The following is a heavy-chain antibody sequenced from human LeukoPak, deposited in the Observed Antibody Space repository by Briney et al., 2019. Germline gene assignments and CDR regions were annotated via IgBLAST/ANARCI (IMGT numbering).Heavy chain of an antibody. CDR1: GGSFSGYY. V-gene: IGHV4-34*01. CDR3: AMESLRHRASDY. J-gene: IGHJ4*02. Sequence: SETLSLTCAVYGGSFSGYYWSWIRQPPGKGLEWIGEINHSGSTNYNPSLKSRVTISVDTSKNQFSLKLSSVTAADTAVYYCAMESLRHRASDYWGQGTLVTVSS. D-gene: IGHD3-3*01. CDR2: INHSGST.